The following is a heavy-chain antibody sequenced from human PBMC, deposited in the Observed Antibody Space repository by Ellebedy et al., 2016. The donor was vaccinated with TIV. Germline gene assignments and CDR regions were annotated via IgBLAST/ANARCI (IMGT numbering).Heavy chain of an antibody. Sequence: GESLKISXAASGFTFSSYWMNWVRQAPGKGLEWVANINLSGGQKLYVDSVKGRFTVSRDNGKKSLYLHMNSLRVEDTAMYYCVSGSGSYVPDSLDIWGRGTMVTVSP. D-gene: IGHD1-26*01. J-gene: IGHJ3*02. CDR3: VSGSGSYVPDSLDI. CDR1: GFTFSSYW. CDR2: INLSGGQK. V-gene: IGHV3-7*01.